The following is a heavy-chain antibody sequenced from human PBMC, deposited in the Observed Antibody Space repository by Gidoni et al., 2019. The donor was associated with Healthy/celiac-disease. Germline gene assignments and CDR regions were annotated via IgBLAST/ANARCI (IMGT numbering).Heavy chain of an antibody. CDR3: ARATRYGPFDY. Sequence: VKVSCKASGCTFSSSTISWVRQAPGQGLQWMGRIIPILGIANYAQKFQGRVTITADKSTSTAYMELSSLRSEDTAVYYCARATRYGPFDYWGQGTLVTVSS. J-gene: IGHJ4*02. CDR1: GCTFSSST. D-gene: IGHD5-18*01. V-gene: IGHV1-69*02. CDR2: IIPILGIA.